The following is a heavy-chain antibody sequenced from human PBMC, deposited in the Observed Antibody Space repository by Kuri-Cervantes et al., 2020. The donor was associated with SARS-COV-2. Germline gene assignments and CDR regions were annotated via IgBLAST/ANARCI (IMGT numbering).Heavy chain of an antibody. Sequence: GESLKISCAASGFMFNDYAMSWVRQAPGKGLEWVSSISGSGISTDYADSVKGRFTISKDNSKNTLYLQMNSLRADETAVYYCAKERGYGHEYVDYWGQGTLVTVSS. CDR3: AKERGYGHEYVDY. J-gene: IGHJ4*02. V-gene: IGHV3-23*01. D-gene: IGHD5-18*01. CDR1: GFMFNDYA. CDR2: ISGSGIST.